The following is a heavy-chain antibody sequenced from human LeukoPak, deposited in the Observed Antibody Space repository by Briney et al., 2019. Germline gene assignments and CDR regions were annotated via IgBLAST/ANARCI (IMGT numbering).Heavy chain of an antibody. CDR3: AKDISSGHTRSYYYYGMDV. V-gene: IGHV3-9*01. J-gene: IGHJ6*02. Sequence: GGSLRLSCAASGFTFDDYAMHWVRQAPGKGLEWVSGISWNSGSIGYADSVKGRFTISRDNAKSSLYLQMNSLRAEDTALYYCAKDISSGHTRSYYYYGMDVWGQGTTVTVSS. CDR2: ISWNSGSI. D-gene: IGHD6-19*01. CDR1: GFTFDDYA.